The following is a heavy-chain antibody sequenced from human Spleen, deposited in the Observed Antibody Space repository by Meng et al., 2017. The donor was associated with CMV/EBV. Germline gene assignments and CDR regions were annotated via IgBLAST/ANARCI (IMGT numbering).Heavy chain of an antibody. J-gene: IGHJ4*02. CDR1: GFSFSLYT. CDR2: ISAATTYR. Sequence: GGSLRLSCAASGFSFSLYTMSWVRQAPGKGLEWVSSISAATTYRSYAASLKGRFTISRDNSKNTLYLQMNSLRAEDTAVYYCAKEMGSYGMEFLIPFDYWGQGSLVTVSS. V-gene: IGHV3-21*04. CDR3: AKEMGSYGMEFLIPFDY. D-gene: IGHD3-16*01.